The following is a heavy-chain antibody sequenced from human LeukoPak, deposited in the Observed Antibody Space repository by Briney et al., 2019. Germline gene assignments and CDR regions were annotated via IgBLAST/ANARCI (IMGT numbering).Heavy chain of an antibody. CDR3: ARHSSSWSYYFDY. V-gene: IGHV1-18*04. J-gene: IGHJ4*02. CDR1: GYTFSNYY. CDR2: ISAYNGNT. D-gene: IGHD6-13*01. Sequence: GASVKVSCKASGYTFSNYYLHWVRQAPGQGLEWMGWISAYNGNTNYAQKLQGRVTMTTDTSTSTAYMELRSLRSDDTAVYYCARHSSSWSYYFDYWGQGTLVTVSS.